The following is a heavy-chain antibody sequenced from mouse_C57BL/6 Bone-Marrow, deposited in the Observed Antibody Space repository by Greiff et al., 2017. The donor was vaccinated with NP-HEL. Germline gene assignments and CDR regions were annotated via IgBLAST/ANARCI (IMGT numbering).Heavy chain of an antibody. CDR1: GYAFSSSW. CDR2: IYPGDGDT. CDR3: ARDYGSTPGFAY. J-gene: IGHJ3*01. Sequence: QVQLQQSGPELVKPGASVKISCKASGYAFSSSWMNWVKQRPGTGLEWIGRIYPGDGDTNYNGKFKGKATLTADQSSSTGYVQLSGLTSEDSAVDFCARDYGSTPGFAYWGQGTLVTVSA. V-gene: IGHV1-82*01. D-gene: IGHD1-1*01.